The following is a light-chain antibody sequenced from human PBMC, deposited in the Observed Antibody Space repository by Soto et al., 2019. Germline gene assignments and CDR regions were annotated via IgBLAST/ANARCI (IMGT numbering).Light chain of an antibody. V-gene: IGKV3-15*01. CDR3: QQYDNWPSVT. J-gene: IGKJ4*01. CDR2: GTS. CDR1: QSVGRS. Sequence: LVMTQSPATLSGSPGERATLSCRASQSVGRSLAWYQQKPGQAPRLLTYGTSARATGIPATFSGSGSGTEFTLTISSLQSEDFAVYYCQQYDNWPSVTFGGGTKVDIK.